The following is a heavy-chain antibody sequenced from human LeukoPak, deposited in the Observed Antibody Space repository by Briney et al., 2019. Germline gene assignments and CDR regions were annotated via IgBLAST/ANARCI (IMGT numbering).Heavy chain of an antibody. D-gene: IGHD1-26*01. Sequence: GGSLRLSSAASGFTFSSYAMHWVRQAPGKGLEWVSSISSSSSYIYYADSVKGRFTISRDNAKNSLYLQMNSLRAEDTAVYYCASTCGSYYAFDIWGQGTMVTVSS. CDR3: ASTCGSYYAFDI. CDR2: ISSSSSYI. V-gene: IGHV3-21*01. J-gene: IGHJ3*02. CDR1: GFTFSSYA.